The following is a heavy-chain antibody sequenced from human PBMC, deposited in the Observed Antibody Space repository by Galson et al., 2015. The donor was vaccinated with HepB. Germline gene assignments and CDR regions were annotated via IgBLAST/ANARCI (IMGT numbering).Heavy chain of an antibody. D-gene: IGHD3-3*01. Sequence: SLTLACAASGFTFSRYWMHWVRQAPGQGLMWVSHINSDATPISHADSVRGRFTISRDNAKNTLYLQMNSLRDEDTAVYYCARGDDVWSGIDSWGQGTRVTVSP. CDR1: GFTFSRYW. J-gene: IGHJ4*02. CDR2: INSDATPI. V-gene: IGHV3-74*01. CDR3: ARGDDVWSGIDS.